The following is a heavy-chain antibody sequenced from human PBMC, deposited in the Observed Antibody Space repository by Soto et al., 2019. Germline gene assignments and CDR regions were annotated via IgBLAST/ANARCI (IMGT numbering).Heavy chain of an antibody. CDR3: ARRYIVVVPAAPYYYYYGMDV. V-gene: IGHV1-69*13. D-gene: IGHD2-2*01. J-gene: IGHJ6*02. CDR1: GGTFSSYA. Sequence: SVKVSCKASGGTFSSYAISWVRQAPGQGLEWMGGLIPIFGTANYAQKFQGRVTITADESTSTAYMELSSLRSEDTAVYYCARRYIVVVPAAPYYYYYGMDVWGQGTTVTVSS. CDR2: LIPIFGTA.